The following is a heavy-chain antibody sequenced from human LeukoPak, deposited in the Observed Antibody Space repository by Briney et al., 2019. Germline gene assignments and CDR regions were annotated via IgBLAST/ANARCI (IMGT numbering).Heavy chain of an antibody. CDR1: GFTVSSNY. CDR3: ASPTYYYDSSGYYFDY. Sequence: PGGSLRLSCAASGFTVSSNYMSWVRQAPGKGLEWVSVIYSGGSTYYAASVKGRFTISRDNSKNTLSLQMNSLRAEDTAVYYCASPTYYYDSSGYYFDYWGQGTLVTVSS. CDR2: IYSGGST. V-gene: IGHV3-66*02. D-gene: IGHD3-22*01. J-gene: IGHJ4*02.